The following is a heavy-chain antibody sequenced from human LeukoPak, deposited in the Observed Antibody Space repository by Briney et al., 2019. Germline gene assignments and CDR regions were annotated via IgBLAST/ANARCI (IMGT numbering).Heavy chain of an antibody. Sequence: PSETLSLTCTVSGGSISSYYWSWMRQPPGKGLEWIGYIYYSGSTNYNPSLKSRVTISVDTSKNQFSLKLSSVSAADTAVYYCARGGGYYDSSGYRTDAFDIWGQGTMVTVSS. CDR2: IYYSGST. J-gene: IGHJ3*02. CDR1: GGSISSYY. CDR3: ARGGGYYDSSGYRTDAFDI. D-gene: IGHD3-22*01. V-gene: IGHV4-59*01.